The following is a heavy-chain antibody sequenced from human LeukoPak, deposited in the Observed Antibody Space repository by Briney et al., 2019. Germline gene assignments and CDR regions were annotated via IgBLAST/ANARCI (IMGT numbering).Heavy chain of an antibody. V-gene: IGHV4-4*02. CDR2: IYHSGRT. J-gene: IGHJ4*02. CDR1: GGSMSSSNW. Sequence: PSGTLSLTCAVSGGSMSSSNWWSWVRQPPGKGLGGVGAIYHSGRTIHRPSLKSRVTLSVDKSTNEFSLKVSSVTAAHTAVHFCAMGAKVGGWLGFDYWGQGTPVTVSS. CDR3: AMGAKVGGWLGFDY. D-gene: IGHD6-19*01.